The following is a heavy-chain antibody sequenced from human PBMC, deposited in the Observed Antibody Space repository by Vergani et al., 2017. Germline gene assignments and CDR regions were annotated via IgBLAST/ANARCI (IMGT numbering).Heavy chain of an antibody. CDR2: IYTSGST. Sequence: QVQLQESGPGLVKPSQTLSLTCTVSGGSISSGSYYWSWIRQPAGKGLEWIGRIYTSGSTNYNPSLKSRVTISVDTSKNQFSLKLSSVTAADTAVYYCARDGYSYGYADWGQGTLVTGSS. CDR1: GGSISSGSYY. CDR3: ARDGYSYGYAD. D-gene: IGHD5-18*01. J-gene: IGHJ4*02. V-gene: IGHV4-61*02.